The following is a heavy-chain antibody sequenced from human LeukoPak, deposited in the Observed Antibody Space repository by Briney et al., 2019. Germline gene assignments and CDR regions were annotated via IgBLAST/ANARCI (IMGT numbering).Heavy chain of an antibody. CDR2: IHDNGIT. CDR3: ARVVAAAGNNWFDP. D-gene: IGHD6-13*01. J-gene: IGHJ5*02. V-gene: IGHV4-30-4*07. CDR1: GDSISSGGYS. Sequence: SETLSLTCVVSGDSISSGGYSWSWIRQTPGKGLERIAYIHDNGITYNNPSLTSRQRISIDTSKNLFSLKLTSVTAADTALQFCARVVAAAGNNWFDPWGQGALVTVSS.